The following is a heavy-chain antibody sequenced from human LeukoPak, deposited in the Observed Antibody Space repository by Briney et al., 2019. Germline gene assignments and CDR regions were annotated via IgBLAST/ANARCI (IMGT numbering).Heavy chain of an antibody. Sequence: GESLKISCKGSGAGYIFANFWIGLGRQTPGKGLELMGIIYPGDSDTRYSPSFEGQVTISVDKSVNTAYLQWSSLRASDTAIYFCARRSGSYFNFWGQGTQVIVSS. V-gene: IGHV5-51*01. CDR1: GYIFANFW. J-gene: IGHJ4*02. CDR3: ARRSGSYFNF. CDR2: IYPGDSDT. D-gene: IGHD1-26*01.